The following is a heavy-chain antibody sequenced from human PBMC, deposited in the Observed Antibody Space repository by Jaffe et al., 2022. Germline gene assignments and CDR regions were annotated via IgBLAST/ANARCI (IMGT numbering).Heavy chain of an antibody. CDR1: GFTFTSSA. Sequence: QMQLVQSGPEVKKPGTSVKVSCKASGFTFTSSAVQWVRQARGQRLEWIGWIVVGSGNTNYAQKFQERVTITRDMSTSTAYMELSSLRSEDTAVYYCAARKAVGSGGYFDYWGQGTLVTVSS. J-gene: IGHJ4*02. D-gene: IGHD3-10*01. CDR3: AARKAVGSGGYFDY. CDR2: IVVGSGNT. V-gene: IGHV1-58*01.